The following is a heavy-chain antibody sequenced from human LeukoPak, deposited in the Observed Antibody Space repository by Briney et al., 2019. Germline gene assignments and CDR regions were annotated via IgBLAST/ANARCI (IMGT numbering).Heavy chain of an antibody. CDR3: ARGLGQPYYFDY. V-gene: IGHV3-66*01. J-gene: IGHJ4*02. CDR2: VYSGGST. D-gene: IGHD3-10*01. CDR1: GFTVSSNY. Sequence: GGSLRLSCAASGFTVSSNYMSWVRQAPGKGLEWVSVVYSGGSTYYADSVKGRFTISRDNSKNTLYLQMNSLRAEGTAAYYCARGLGQPYYFDYWGQGTLVTVSS.